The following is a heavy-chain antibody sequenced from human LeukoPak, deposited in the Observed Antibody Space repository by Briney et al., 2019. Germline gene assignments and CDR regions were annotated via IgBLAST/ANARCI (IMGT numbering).Heavy chain of an antibody. V-gene: IGHV4-59*01. CDR1: GGSMSNYY. CDR2: IYYSGTT. Sequence: SETLSLTCTVSGGSMSNYYWTWFRQPPGKGLEWFGYIYYSGTTNYHPSHSRRATISIDTSSNQFSLKLNSVAPADTAVYFCARDKDKGGDYDYWGQGTLVTVSS. D-gene: IGHD4-17*01. CDR3: ARDKDKGGDYDY. J-gene: IGHJ4*02.